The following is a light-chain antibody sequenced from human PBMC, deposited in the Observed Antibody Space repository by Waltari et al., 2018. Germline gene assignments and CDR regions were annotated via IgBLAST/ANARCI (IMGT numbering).Light chain of an antibody. CDR3: QQYATYPRT. CDR1: QSFSNA. J-gene: IGKJ1*01. CDR2: RAS. Sequence: DIQMTQSPSTLSASVGGRVTITCLASQSFSNALAWYQQKPGKAPKLLIYRASTLDIGVPSRFSGSGSGKDFILTISSLQPDDFATYYCQQYATYPRTFAQGTKVEVK. V-gene: IGKV1-5*03.